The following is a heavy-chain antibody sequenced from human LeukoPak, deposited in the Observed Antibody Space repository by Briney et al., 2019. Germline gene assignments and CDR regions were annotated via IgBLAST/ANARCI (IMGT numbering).Heavy chain of an antibody. V-gene: IGHV3-30-3*01. J-gene: IGHJ6*02. CDR2: ISYDGSNK. CDR3: ARDLPLVVPAAAYGMDV. CDR1: GFTFSSYA. D-gene: IGHD2-2*01. Sequence: GGSLRLSCAASGFTFSSYAMHWVCQAPGKGLEWVAVISYDGSNKYYADSVKGRFTISRDNSKNTLYLQMNSLRAEDTAVYYCARDLPLVVPAAAYGMDVWGQGTTVTVSS.